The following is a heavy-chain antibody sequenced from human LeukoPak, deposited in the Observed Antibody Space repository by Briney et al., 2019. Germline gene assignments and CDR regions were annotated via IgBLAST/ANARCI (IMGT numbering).Heavy chain of an antibody. Sequence: GGSLRLSCTASGFTFGDYAMSWFRQAPGKGLEWVGFIRSKAYGGTTEYAASVKGRFTISRDDSKSIAYLQMNSLKTEDTAVYYCTRGGVEMATMLDYWGQGTLVTVSS. J-gene: IGHJ4*02. CDR3: TRGGVEMATMLDY. CDR1: GFTFGDYA. D-gene: IGHD5-24*01. V-gene: IGHV3-49*03. CDR2: IRSKAYGGTT.